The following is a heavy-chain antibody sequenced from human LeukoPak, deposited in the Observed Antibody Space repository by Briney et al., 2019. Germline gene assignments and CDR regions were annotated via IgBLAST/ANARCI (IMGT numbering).Heavy chain of an antibody. V-gene: IGHV4-4*07. CDR3: ARQLKLEVRGVAQYFFDN. Sequence: KSGPGLVKPSETLSLTCTVSGGALSSYYWSWVRQPAGKGLGWIGRIYNSGSTNYNPPLKSRVTMSVDTSKNKFSLKLSSVTAADTAMYYCARQLKLEVRGVAQYFFDNWGQGTLVTVSS. D-gene: IGHD3-10*01. J-gene: IGHJ4*02. CDR2: IYNSGST. CDR1: GGALSSYY.